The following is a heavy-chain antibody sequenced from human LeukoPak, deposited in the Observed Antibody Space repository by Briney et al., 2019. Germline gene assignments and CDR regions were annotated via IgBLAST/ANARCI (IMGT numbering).Heavy chain of an antibody. V-gene: IGHV3-23*01. CDR2: ISNIGDT. J-gene: IGHJ6*03. CDR1: GFTFSRFA. Sequence: GGSLRLSCAASGFTFSRFAMGWVRQTPGKGLEWVSTISNIGDTYFADSVKGRFTISRDNSKDTLYLQMSSLRAEDTDVYYCAKYFGFCGVTGCPAGWCMDVWGTGTTVTVSS. CDR3: AKYFGFCGVTGCPAGWCMDV. D-gene: IGHD2-21*01.